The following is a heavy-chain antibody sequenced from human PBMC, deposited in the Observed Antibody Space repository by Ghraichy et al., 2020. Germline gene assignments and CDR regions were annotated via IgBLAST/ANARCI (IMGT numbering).Heavy chain of an antibody. J-gene: IGHJ6*02. Sequence: GESLNISCKGSGYSFSSYWIGWVRQMPGKGLGWMGIIYPGDSDTRYSPSFQGQVTISVDKSISTAYLQWSSLKASDTAIYYCARSSFNWFLDYYYGIDVWGQGTTVTVSS. V-gene: IGHV5-51*01. CDR2: IYPGDSDT. D-gene: IGHD3-22*01. CDR1: GYSFSSYW. CDR3: ARSSFNWFLDYYYGIDV.